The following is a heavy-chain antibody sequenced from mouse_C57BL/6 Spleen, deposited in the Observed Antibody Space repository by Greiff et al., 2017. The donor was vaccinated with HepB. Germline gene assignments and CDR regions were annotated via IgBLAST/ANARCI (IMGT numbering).Heavy chain of an antibody. V-gene: IGHV1-59*01. J-gene: IGHJ2*01. Sequence: QVQLQQPGAELVRPGTSVKLSCKASGYTFTSYWMHWVKQRPGQGLEWIGVIDPSDSYTNYNQKFKGKATLTVDTSSSTAYMQLSSLTSEDSAVYYCARPHYYGSSYFDYWGQGTTLTVSS. CDR3: ARPHYYGSSYFDY. CDR2: IDPSDSYT. D-gene: IGHD1-1*01. CDR1: GYTFTSYW.